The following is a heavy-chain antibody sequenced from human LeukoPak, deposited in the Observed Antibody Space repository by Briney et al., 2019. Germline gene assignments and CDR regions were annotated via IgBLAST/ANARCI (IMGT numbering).Heavy chain of an antibody. CDR2: INHSGST. Sequence: SETLSLTCAVHGGSFSGYYWSWIRQPPGKGLEWIGEINHSGSTNYNPSLKSRVTISVDTSKNQFSLKLSSVTAADTAVYYCARAAPMTPAAIIAPNYYYYGMDVWGQGTTVTVSS. D-gene: IGHD2-2*01. CDR1: GGSFSGYY. J-gene: IGHJ6*02. V-gene: IGHV4-34*01. CDR3: ARAAPMTPAAIIAPNYYYYGMDV.